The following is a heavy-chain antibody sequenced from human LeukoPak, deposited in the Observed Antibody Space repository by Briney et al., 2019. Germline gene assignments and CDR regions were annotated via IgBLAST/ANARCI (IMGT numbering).Heavy chain of an antibody. CDR1: GFTFGDYG. J-gene: IGHJ4*02. D-gene: IGHD1-1*01. CDR2: TRSKAYGGTT. V-gene: IGHV3-49*03. Sequence: GGSLRLSCTASGFTFGDYGMSWFRQAPGKGLEWVGYTRSKAYGGTTEYAASVKGKFTISRDDSKSIAYLQMNSLKTEDTAVYYCTRVRGTAYYFDYWGQGTLVTVSS. CDR3: TRVRGTAYYFDY.